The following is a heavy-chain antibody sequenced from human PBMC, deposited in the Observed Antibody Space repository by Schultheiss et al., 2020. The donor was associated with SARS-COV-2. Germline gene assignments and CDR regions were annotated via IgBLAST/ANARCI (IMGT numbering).Heavy chain of an antibody. V-gene: IGHV4-59*01. J-gene: IGHJ4*02. CDR1: GGSISSYY. D-gene: IGHD4-17*01. CDR2: IYYSGST. CDR3: ARDRGYGDYSVYFDY. Sequence: GSLRLSCTVSGGSISSYYWSWIRQPPGKGLEWIGYIYYSGSTNYNPSLKSRVTISVDTSKNQFSLKLSSVTAADTAVYYCARDRGYGDYSVYFDYWGQGTLVTVSS.